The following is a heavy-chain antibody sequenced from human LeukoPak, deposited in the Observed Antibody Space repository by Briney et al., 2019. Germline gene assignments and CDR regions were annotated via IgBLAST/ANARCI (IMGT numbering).Heavy chain of an antibody. J-gene: IGHJ4*02. CDR3: ATKGPLGEYFDY. Sequence: ASVKVSCKVSGYTLTELSMHWVRQAPGKGLEWMGGFDPEDGETIYAQKFQGRVTMTEDTSTDTAYMELSSLRSEDTAVYYCATKGPLGEYFDYWGQGTLVTVSS. D-gene: IGHD3-16*01. V-gene: IGHV1-24*01. CDR2: FDPEDGET. CDR1: GYTLTELS.